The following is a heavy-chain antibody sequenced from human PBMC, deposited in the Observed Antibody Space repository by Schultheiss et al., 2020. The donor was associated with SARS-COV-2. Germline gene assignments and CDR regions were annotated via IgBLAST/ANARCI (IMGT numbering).Heavy chain of an antibody. D-gene: IGHD6-13*01. CDR1: GRSIISSSSY. V-gene: IGHV4-39*07. CDR2: INHSGTT. CDR3: ARGASHDSSSWFSYYYYYGMDV. Sequence: SKTLSLTCTVPGRSIISSSSYCGWIRQPPGKGLEWIGEINHSGTTYYNPSLKSRVTISVDTSKNQFSLKLSSMTAEDTAVYYCARGASHDSSSWFSYYYYYGMDVWGQGTTVTVSS. J-gene: IGHJ6*02.